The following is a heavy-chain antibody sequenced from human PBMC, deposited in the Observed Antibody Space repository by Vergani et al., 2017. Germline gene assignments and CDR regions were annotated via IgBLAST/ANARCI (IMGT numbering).Heavy chain of an antibody. CDR2: ISPYNHKK. D-gene: IGHD5-24*01. CDR3: ARSQMATNDFDL. V-gene: IGHV1-18*04. J-gene: IGHJ4*02. Sequence: QAHLGQSDSEVKKPGDSVTLSCKTSGYTFVNHPITWVRQAPGQGLEWMGWISPYNHKKLYSQKVEGRVTMTSDTSSSTVFLELRRLTSDDTAIYYCARSQMATNDFDLWGRGTLVTVSS. CDR1: GYTFVNHP.